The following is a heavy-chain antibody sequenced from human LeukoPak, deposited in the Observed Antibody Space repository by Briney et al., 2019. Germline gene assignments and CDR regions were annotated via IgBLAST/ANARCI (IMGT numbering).Heavy chain of an antibody. J-gene: IGHJ4*02. D-gene: IGHD2-21*02. CDR2: INPSGGST. CDR3: ARDPSPATASYYFDY. V-gene: IGHV1-46*01. CDR1: GYTFTSYY. Sequence: ASVKVSCKASGYTFTSYYMHWVRQAPGQGLEWMGIINPSGGSTSYAQKFQGRVTMTRDTSTSTVYMELSSLRSEDTAVYYCARDPSPATASYYFDYWGQGTLVTVSS.